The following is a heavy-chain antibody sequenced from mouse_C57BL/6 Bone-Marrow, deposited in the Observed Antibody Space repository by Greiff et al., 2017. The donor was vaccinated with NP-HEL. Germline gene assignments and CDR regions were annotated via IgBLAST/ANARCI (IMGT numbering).Heavy chain of an antibody. Sequence: DVQLQESGPELVKPGASVKMSCKASGYTFTDYNVHWVKQSHGKSLEWIGYINPNNGGTSYNQKFKGKATLTVNKSSSTAYMELRSLTSEDSAVYYCAREGITTVVFDYWGQGTTLTVSS. CDR2: INPNNGGT. V-gene: IGHV1-22*01. CDR1: GYTFTDYN. J-gene: IGHJ2*01. CDR3: AREGITTVVFDY. D-gene: IGHD1-1*01.